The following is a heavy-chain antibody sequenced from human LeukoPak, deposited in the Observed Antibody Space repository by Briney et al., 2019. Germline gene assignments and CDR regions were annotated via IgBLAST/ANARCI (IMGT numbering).Heavy chain of an antibody. CDR1: GFIFSNYD. CDR2: MSRDVNHK. V-gene: IGHV3-30*14. CDR3: ARDPSHYGRGWFDP. Sequence: GGPLRLSCAASGFIFSNYDMYWVRQAPGKGPEWVAVMSRDVNHKYYADSVKGRFTISRDNSKNTLYLQMNSLRAEDTAVYYCARDPSHYGRGWFDPWGQGTLVTVSS. D-gene: IGHD3-10*02. J-gene: IGHJ5*02.